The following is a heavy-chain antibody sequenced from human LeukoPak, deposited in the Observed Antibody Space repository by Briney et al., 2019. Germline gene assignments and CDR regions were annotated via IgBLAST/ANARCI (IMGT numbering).Heavy chain of an antibody. Sequence: GGSLRLSCAASGFTFSSYSMNWVRQAPGKGLEWVSYISSSSSTIYYADSVKGRFTVSRDNAKNSLYLQMNSLRAEDTAVYYCARGTWFDYWGQGTLVTVSS. CDR1: GFTFSSYS. CDR2: ISSSSSTI. J-gene: IGHJ4*02. CDR3: ARGTWFDY. V-gene: IGHV3-48*01.